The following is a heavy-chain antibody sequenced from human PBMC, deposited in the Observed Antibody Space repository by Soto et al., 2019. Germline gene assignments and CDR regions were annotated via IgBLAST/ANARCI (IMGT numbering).Heavy chain of an antibody. J-gene: IGHJ6*02. CDR1: GYTFTGYY. V-gene: IGHV1-2*02. D-gene: IGHD3-10*01. CDR2: INPNSGGT. CDR3: ASSGGYGTMVRGVPGV. Sequence: GASVKVSCKASGYTFTGYYMHWVRQAPGQGLEWMGWINPNSGGTNYAQKFQGRVTMTRDTSISTAYMELSRLRSDDTAVYYCASSGGYGTMVRGVPGVWSQGTTVTVSS.